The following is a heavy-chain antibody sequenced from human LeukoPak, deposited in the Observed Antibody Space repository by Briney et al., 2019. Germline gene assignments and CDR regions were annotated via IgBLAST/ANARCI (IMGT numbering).Heavy chain of an antibody. J-gene: IGHJ5*02. D-gene: IGHD3-9*01. CDR1: GGSISSSSYY. CDR2: IYYSGST. V-gene: IGHV4-39*07. Sequence: SETLSLTCTVSGGSISSSSYYWGWIRQPPGKGLEWIGSIYYSGSTYYNPSLKSRVTISVDTSKNQFSLKLSSVTAADTAVYYCAREGRLYDVLTGYTAGWFDPWGQGTLVTVSS. CDR3: AREGRLYDVLTGYTAGWFDP.